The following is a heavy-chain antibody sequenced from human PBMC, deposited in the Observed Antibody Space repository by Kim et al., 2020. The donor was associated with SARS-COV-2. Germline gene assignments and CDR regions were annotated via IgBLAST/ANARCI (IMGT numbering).Heavy chain of an antibody. CDR3: ARIDSGNFRGYYYYGMDV. CDR1: GGSFSGYY. Sequence: GSLRLSCAVYGGSFSGYYWSWIRQPPGKGLEWIGEINHSGSTNYNPSLKSRVTISVDTSKNQFSLKLSSVTAADTAVYYCARIDSGNFRGYYYYGMDVWGQGTTVTVSS. V-gene: IGHV4-34*01. D-gene: IGHD1-26*01. CDR2: INHSGST. J-gene: IGHJ6*02.